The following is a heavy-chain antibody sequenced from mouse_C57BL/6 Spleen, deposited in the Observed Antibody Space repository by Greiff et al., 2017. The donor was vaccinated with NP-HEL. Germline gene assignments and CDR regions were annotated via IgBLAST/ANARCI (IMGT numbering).Heavy chain of an antibody. CDR3: AIYYDYTFFAY. V-gene: IGHV1-42*01. CDR1: GYSFTGYY. CDR2: INPSTGGT. Sequence: VPLQHSSTAVFHPFSSVKISCKASGYSFTGYYMNWVKQSPEKSLEWIGEINPSTGGTTYNQKFKAKATLTVDKSSSTAYMQLKSLTSEDSAVYYCAIYYDYTFFAYWGQGTLVTVSA. J-gene: IGHJ3*01. D-gene: IGHD2-4*01.